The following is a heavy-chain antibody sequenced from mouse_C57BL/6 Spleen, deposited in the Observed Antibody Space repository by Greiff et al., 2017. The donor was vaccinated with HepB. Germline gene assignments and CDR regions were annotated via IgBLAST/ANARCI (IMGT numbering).Heavy chain of an antibody. J-gene: IGHJ1*03. V-gene: IGHV5-17*01. CDR2: ISSGSSTI. CDR3: ARRANWVYWYFDV. CDR1: GFTFSDYG. D-gene: IGHD4-1*01. Sequence: EVMLVESGGGLVKPGGSLKLSCAASGFTFSDYGMHWVRQAPEKGLEWVAYISSGSSTIYYADTVKGRFTISRDNAKNTLFLQMTSLRSEDTAMYYCARRANWVYWYFDVWGTGTTVTVSS.